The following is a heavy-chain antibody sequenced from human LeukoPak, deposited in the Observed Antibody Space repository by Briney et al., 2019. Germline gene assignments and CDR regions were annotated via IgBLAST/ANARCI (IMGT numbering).Heavy chain of an antibody. CDR3: ARDSGVGPCLFCSGFDI. J-gene: IGHJ3*02. CDR1: GFTLSSYS. V-gene: IGHV3-21*01. D-gene: IGHD1-26*01. Sequence: GGSLRLSCAASGFTLSSYSMNWVRQAPGKGLEWVSSISSSSSYIYFADSVKGRFTISRDNAKKLLFLQMNSLRAEDTAVYYCARDSGVGPCLFCSGFDIWGQGTMVTVSS. CDR2: ISSSSSYI.